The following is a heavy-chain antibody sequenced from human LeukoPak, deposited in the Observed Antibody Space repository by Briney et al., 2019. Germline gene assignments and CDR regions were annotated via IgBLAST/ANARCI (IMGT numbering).Heavy chain of an antibody. V-gene: IGHV4-39*07. CDR3: ARDYNSPRVRSYYDSSG. J-gene: IGHJ4*02. CDR1: GGSISSSSYY. Sequence: SETLSLTCTVSGGSISSSSYYWGWIRQPPGKGLEWIGSIYYSGSTYYNPSLKSRVTISVDTSKNQFSLKLSSVTAADTAVYYCARDYNSPRVRSYYDSSGWGQGTLVTVSS. CDR2: IYYSGST. D-gene: IGHD3-22*01.